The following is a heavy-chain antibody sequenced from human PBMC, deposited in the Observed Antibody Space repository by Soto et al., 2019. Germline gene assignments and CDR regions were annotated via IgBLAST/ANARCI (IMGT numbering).Heavy chain of an antibody. CDR3: ARDPYYDFWSGYYTYYYYYGMDV. D-gene: IGHD3-3*01. CDR2: ISYDGSNK. CDR1: GFTFSSYA. Sequence: QVQLVESGGGVVQPGRSLRLSCAASGFTFSSYAMHWVRQAQGKGLEWVAVISYDGSNKYYADSVKGRFTISRDNSKNTLYLQMNSLRAEDTAVYYCARDPYYDFWSGYYTYYYYYGMDVWGQGTTVTVSS. J-gene: IGHJ6*02. V-gene: IGHV3-30-3*01.